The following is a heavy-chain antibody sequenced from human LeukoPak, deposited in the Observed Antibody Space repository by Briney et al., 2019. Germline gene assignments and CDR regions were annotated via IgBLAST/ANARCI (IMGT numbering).Heavy chain of an antibody. J-gene: IGHJ6*03. CDR3: ARVTSPRYYYYMDV. Sequence: SETLSLTCTVSGGSISSYYWSWIRQPAGKGLEWIGRIYTSGSTNYNPSLKSRVTISVDTSKNQSSLKLSSVTAADTAVYYCARVTSPRYYYYMDVWGKGTTVTVSS. V-gene: IGHV4-4*07. CDR1: GGSISSYY. D-gene: IGHD1-20*01. CDR2: IYTSGST.